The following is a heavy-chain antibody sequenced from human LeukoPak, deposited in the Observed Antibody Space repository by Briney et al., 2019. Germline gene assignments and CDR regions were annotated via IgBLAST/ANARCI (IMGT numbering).Heavy chain of an antibody. CDR1: GFSFSLHW. V-gene: IGHV3-74*01. CDR3: VRVGFNLYFDL. D-gene: IGHD1-26*01. J-gene: IGHJ2*01. Sequence: GGSLRLSCAASGFSFSLHWMHWVRQVPGTGLVWVARINSDGSRTNYADSVKGRFTISRDNSKNTPFLQLNSLRSEDTAAYYWVRVGFNLYFDLWGRGTMVPVSS. CDR2: INSDGSRT.